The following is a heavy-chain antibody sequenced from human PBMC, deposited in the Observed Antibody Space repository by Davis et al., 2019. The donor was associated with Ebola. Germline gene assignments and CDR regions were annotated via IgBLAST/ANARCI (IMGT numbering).Heavy chain of an antibody. CDR1: GFTFSSYA. CDR3: ARVLCISTSCYANYYYYGMDV. J-gene: IGHJ6*02. Sequence: PGGSLRLSCAASGFTFSSYAIHWVRQAPGKGLEWVAVISYDGSNKYYADSVKGRFTISRDNSKNTLYLQMNSLRAEDTAVYYCARVLCISTSCYANYYYYGMDVWGQGTTVTVSS. D-gene: IGHD2-2*01. V-gene: IGHV3-30*04. CDR2: ISYDGSNK.